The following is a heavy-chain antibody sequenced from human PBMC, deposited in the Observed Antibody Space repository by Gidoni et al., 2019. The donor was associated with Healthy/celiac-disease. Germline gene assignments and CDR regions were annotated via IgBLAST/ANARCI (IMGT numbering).Heavy chain of an antibody. D-gene: IGHD2-2*01. V-gene: IGHV3-66*02. Sequence: EVQLVESGGGLVQPGGSLSLSCAASGFTVSSNYMSWVRQAPGKGLEWVSVIYSGGSTYYADSVKGRFTISRDNSKNTLYLQMNSLRAEDTAVYYCARVSCSSTSCPYYFDYWGQGTLVTVSS. J-gene: IGHJ4*02. CDR1: GFTVSSNY. CDR3: ARVSCSSTSCPYYFDY. CDR2: IYSGGST.